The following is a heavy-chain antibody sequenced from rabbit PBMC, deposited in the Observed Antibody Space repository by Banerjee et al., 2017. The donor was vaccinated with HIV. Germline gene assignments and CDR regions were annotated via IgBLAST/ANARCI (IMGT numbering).Heavy chain of an antibody. D-gene: IGHD6-1*01. CDR3: ARSYYSYGYVGYAYVL. CDR1: GFSFSSGYD. Sequence: QEQLVESGGGLVQPGGTLTLTCKASGFSFSSGYDMCWVRQAPGKGLEWIACIYAGSSSSTYYASWAKGRFTISKTSSTTVTLQMTSLTAADTATYFCARSYYSYGYVGYAYVLWGPGTLVTVS. CDR2: IYAGSSSST. V-gene: IGHV1S45*01. J-gene: IGHJ2*01.